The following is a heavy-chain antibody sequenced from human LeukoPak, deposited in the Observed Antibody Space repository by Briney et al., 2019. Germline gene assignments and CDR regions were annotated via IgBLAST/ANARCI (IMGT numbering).Heavy chain of an antibody. Sequence: ESGPTLVKPTQTLTLTCTFSGFTLSTSGVGVGWIRQPPGEALEWLALIYWDDDKRYSPSLKSRLTITKDTSKNQVVLTMANMDPVDTATYYCAHSEGAAAADYWGQGTLVTVSS. J-gene: IGHJ4*02. CDR1: GFTLSTSGVG. V-gene: IGHV2-5*02. CDR3: AHSEGAAAADY. D-gene: IGHD6-13*01. CDR2: IYWDDDK.